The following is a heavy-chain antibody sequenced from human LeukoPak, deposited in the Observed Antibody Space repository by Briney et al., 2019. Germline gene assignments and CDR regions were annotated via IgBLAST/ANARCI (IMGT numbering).Heavy chain of an antibody. CDR3: ARGYFDSSGEFDY. CDR2: ISYDGSNK. V-gene: IGHV3-30*14. CDR1: GFTFSSYA. Sequence: GRSLRLSCAASGFTFSSYAMHWVRQAPGKGLEWVAVISYDGSNKYYADSVKGRFTISRDNSKNTLYLQMNSLRAEDTAVYYCARGYFDSSGEFDYWGQGTLVTVSS. J-gene: IGHJ4*02. D-gene: IGHD3-22*01.